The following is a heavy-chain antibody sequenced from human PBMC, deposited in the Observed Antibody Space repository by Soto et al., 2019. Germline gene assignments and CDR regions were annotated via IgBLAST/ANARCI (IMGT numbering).Heavy chain of an antibody. CDR2: ISSSSSYI. Sequence: GGSLRLSCAASGFTFSSYSMNWVRQAPGKGLEWVSSISSSSSYIYYADSVKGRFTISRDNAKNSLYLQMNSLRAEDTAVYYCARDKGNTAMARYFYYGMDVWGQGTTVTV. V-gene: IGHV3-21*01. J-gene: IGHJ6*02. D-gene: IGHD5-18*01. CDR3: ARDKGNTAMARYFYYGMDV. CDR1: GFTFSSYS.